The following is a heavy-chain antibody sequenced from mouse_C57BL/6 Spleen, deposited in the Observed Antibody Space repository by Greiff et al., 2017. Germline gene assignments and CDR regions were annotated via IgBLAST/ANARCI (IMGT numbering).Heavy chain of an antibody. CDR1: GFTFSDYG. V-gene: IGHV5-17*01. Sequence: EVQRVESGGGLVKPGGSLKLSCAASGFTFSDYGMHWVRQAPEKGLEWVAYISRGSSTIYYADTVKGRFTISRDNAKNTLFLQMTSLRSEDTAMYYCAKRYFDYWGQGTTLTVSS. CDR3: AKRYFDY. J-gene: IGHJ2*01. CDR2: ISRGSSTI.